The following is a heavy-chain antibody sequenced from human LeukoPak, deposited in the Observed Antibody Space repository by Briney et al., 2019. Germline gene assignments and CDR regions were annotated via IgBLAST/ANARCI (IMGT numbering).Heavy chain of an antibody. Sequence: GGSLRLSCAASGFTFSSYSMNWVRQAPGKGLEWVSFISSSSSYIYYADSVKGRFTISRDNAKNSLYLQMNSLRAEDTAVYYCARGPLDYSSDYFFDYWGQGTLVTVSS. CDR3: ARGPLDYSSDYFFDY. CDR1: GFTFSSYS. J-gene: IGHJ4*02. D-gene: IGHD6-19*01. V-gene: IGHV3-21*01. CDR2: ISSSSSYI.